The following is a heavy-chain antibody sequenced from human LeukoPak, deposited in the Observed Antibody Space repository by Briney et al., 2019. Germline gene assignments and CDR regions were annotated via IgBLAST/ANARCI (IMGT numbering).Heavy chain of an antibody. CDR3: AREVRGNSDHFDY. CDR1: GGSISSSSYY. J-gene: IGHJ4*02. D-gene: IGHD4-23*01. V-gene: IGHV4-39*07. CDR2: IYHSGST. Sequence: PSETLSLTCTVSGGSISSSSYYWGWIRQPPGKGLEWIGSIYHSGSTYYNPSLKSRVTISVDTSKNQFSLKLSSVTAADTAVYYCAREVRGNSDHFDYWGQGTLVTVSS.